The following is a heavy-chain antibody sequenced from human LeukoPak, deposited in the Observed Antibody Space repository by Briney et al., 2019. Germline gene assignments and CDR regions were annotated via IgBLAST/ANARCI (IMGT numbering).Heavy chain of an antibody. D-gene: IGHD3-10*01. Sequence: GSLRLSCAASGFSFSSYVMSWVRQAPGKGLEWVSAVSGSGGSTYYADSVKGRFTISRDISKNTLYLQMNSLRAEDTAVYYCAKVLWFGGKYFDYWGQGTLVTVSS. J-gene: IGHJ4*02. CDR3: AKVLWFGGKYFDY. CDR1: GFSFSSYV. CDR2: VSGSGGST. V-gene: IGHV3-23*01.